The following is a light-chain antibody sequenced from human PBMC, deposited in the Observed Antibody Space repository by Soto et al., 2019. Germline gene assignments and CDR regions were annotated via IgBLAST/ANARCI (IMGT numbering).Light chain of an antibody. J-gene: IGLJ1*01. V-gene: IGLV1-44*01. CDR3: AAWDNSLNGYV. CDR2: NNN. CDR1: SSNIGTNA. Sequence: QSVLTQPPSASGTPGQRVTISCSGDSSNIGTNAVNWYQQLPGTAPKLLIYNNNQRPSGVPDRFSGSKSGTSASLAIIGLQSEDEADYYCAAWDNSLNGYVFGTGTKLTVL.